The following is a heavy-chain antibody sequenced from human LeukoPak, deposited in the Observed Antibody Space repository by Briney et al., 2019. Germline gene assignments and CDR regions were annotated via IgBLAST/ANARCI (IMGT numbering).Heavy chain of an antibody. V-gene: IGHV4-61*02. CDR3: ASNIVVVPDNWFDP. CDR2: IYTSGSN. D-gene: IGHD2-2*01. J-gene: IGHJ5*02. Sequence: SETLSLTCTVSGGPISSGSYYWSWIRQPTGKGLEWIGRIYTSGSNKYNPSLKSRVTISVDTSKNQFSLKLSSVTAADTAVYYCASNIVVVPDNWFDPWGQGTLVTVSS. CDR1: GGPISSGSYY.